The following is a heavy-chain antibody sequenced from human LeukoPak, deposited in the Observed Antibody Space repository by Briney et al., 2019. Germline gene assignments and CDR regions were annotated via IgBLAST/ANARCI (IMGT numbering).Heavy chain of an antibody. Sequence: SETLSLTCTVSGGSISSYYWSWIRQPPGKGLEWIGYIYYNGSTNYNPSLKSRVTISVDTSKNQFSLKLSSVTAADTAVYYCAREGIAVAGRGSYYYYGMDVWGQGTTVTVSS. CDR2: IYYNGST. D-gene: IGHD6-19*01. CDR3: AREGIAVAGRGSYYYYGMDV. V-gene: IGHV4-59*01. J-gene: IGHJ6*02. CDR1: GGSISSYY.